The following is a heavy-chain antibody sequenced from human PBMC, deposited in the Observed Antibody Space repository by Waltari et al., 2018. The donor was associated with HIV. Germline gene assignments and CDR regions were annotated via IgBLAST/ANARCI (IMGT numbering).Heavy chain of an antibody. CDR3: AKDPMDIVATINYYGMDV. J-gene: IGHJ6*02. V-gene: IGHV3-23*01. D-gene: IGHD5-12*01. Sequence: EVQLLESGGGLVQPGGSLRLSCAASGFTFRSYAMSWVRQAPGKGLEWVSAISGSGGSTYYADSVKGRFTISRDNSKNTLYLQMNSLRAEDTAVYYCAKDPMDIVATINYYGMDVWGQGTTVTVSS. CDR2: ISGSGGST. CDR1: GFTFRSYA.